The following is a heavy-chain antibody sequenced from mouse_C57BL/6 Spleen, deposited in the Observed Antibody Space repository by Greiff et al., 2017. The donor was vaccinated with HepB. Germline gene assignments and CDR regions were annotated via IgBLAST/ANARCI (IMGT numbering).Heavy chain of an antibody. J-gene: IGHJ4*01. D-gene: IGHD1-2*01. V-gene: IGHV1-5*01. CDR3: TRRVNYYGTGNAMDY. CDR1: GYTFTSYL. Sequence: VQLQQSGTVLARPGASVKMSCKTSGYTFTSYLMHWVKQRPGQGLEWIGAIYPGNSDTSYNQKFKGKAKLTAVTSASTAYMELSSLTNEDSAVYYCTRRVNYYGTGNAMDYWGQGTSVTVSS. CDR2: IYPGNSDT.